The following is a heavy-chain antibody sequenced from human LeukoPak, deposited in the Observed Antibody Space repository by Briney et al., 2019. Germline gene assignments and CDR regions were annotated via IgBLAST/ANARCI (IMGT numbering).Heavy chain of an antibody. V-gene: IGHV3-7*01. CDR3: ARDSATDTAMVNFDY. CDR1: GFTFSRSW. Sequence: GGSLRLSCAASGFTFSRSWMSWVRRAPGKGLEWVANIDIEGMEKDYVDSVKGRFTISRDNSKNTLYLQMNSLRAEDTAVYYCARDSATDTAMVNFDYWGQGTLVTVSS. D-gene: IGHD5-18*01. J-gene: IGHJ4*02. CDR2: IDIEGMEK.